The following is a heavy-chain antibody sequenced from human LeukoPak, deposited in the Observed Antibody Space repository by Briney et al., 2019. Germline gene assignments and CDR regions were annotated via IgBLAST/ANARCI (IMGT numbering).Heavy chain of an antibody. D-gene: IGHD2-21*02. V-gene: IGHV4-4*07. J-gene: IGHJ4*02. CDR2: MYAGGNT. Sequence: SETLSLTCSVSGGSISNYYWSWIRQPAGKGLEWIGRMYAGGNTDHNPSLKSRVSMSVDASKNQFSLRLTSVTAADTAVYYCAREHKDYDGDGYCYAYWGQGTLVTVSS. CDR3: AREHKDYDGDGYCYAY. CDR1: GGSISNYY.